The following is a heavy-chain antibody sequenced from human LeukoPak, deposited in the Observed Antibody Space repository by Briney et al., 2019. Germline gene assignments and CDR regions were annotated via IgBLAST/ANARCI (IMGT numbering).Heavy chain of an antibody. V-gene: IGHV4-39*01. CDR2: IYYSGTT. CDR1: GGSISSSSHY. J-gene: IGHJ4*02. CDR3: ATQVGAARTYFDY. Sequence: PSETLSLTCTVSGGSISSSSHYWGWIRQPPGKGLEWIGSIYYSGTTYYNPSLKSRVTISVDTSKNQFSLNLNSVTAADTAVYYCATQVGAARTYFDYWGQGTLVTVSS. D-gene: IGHD6-6*01.